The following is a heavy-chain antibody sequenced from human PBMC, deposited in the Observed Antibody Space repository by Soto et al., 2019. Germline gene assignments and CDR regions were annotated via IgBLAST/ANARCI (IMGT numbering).Heavy chain of an antibody. V-gene: IGHV4-34*01. CDR3: ATGGVVVVAATRWFDP. Sequence: QVQLQQWGGGLLKPSETLSLTCAVYGGSFSGYNWSWSRQPPGKGRAWIGEINHSGSTNYNPSLKRRVTISVETSKIQCSLRLSSVTAADPAVYYCATGGVVVVAATRWFDPWGQGTLVTVSS. CDR2: INHSGST. J-gene: IGHJ5*02. CDR1: GGSFSGYN. D-gene: IGHD2-15*01.